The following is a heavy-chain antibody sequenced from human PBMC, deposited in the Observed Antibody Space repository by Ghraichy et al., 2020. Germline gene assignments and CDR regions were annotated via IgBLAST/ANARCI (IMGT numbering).Heavy chain of an antibody. Sequence: SVKVSCKASGGTFSSYAISWVRQAPGQGLEWMGGIIPIFGTANYAQKFQGRVTITADKSTSTAYMELSSLRSEDTAVYYCAGGDGLQEMATNRDYYYSYYMDVWGKGTTVTVSS. J-gene: IGHJ6*03. D-gene: IGHD5-24*01. CDR3: AGGDGLQEMATNRDYYYSYYMDV. CDR1: GGTFSSYA. CDR2: IIPIFGTA. V-gene: IGHV1-69*06.